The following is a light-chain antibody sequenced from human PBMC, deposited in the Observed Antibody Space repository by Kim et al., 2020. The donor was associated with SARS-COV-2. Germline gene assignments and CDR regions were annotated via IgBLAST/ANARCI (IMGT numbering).Light chain of an antibody. CDR1: SGQSSYA. Sequence: SVKHTRTVSSGQSSYAIAWHQQPPEKGPRYLMKLNSDGSHSKGDGIPDRFSGSSSGAERYLTISSLQSEDEADYYCQTWGTGIRVFGGGTKLTVL. V-gene: IGLV4-69*01. CDR2: LNSDGSH. CDR3: QTWGTGIRV. J-gene: IGLJ2*01.